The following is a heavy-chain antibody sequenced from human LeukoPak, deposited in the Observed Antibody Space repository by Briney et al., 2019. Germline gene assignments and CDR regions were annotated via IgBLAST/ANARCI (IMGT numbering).Heavy chain of an antibody. D-gene: IGHD2-21*01. CDR2: INHIGST. CDR1: GGSFSGYY. V-gene: IGHV4-34*01. J-gene: IGHJ3*01. Sequence: PSETLSLTCAVYGGSFSGYYWNWIRQPPGKGLEWIGEINHIGSTNYNPSLKSRVTMSVDTSKNQFSLKLSSMTAADTAVYYCVRGIPRFDSWGQGTMVTVSS. CDR3: VRGIPRFDS.